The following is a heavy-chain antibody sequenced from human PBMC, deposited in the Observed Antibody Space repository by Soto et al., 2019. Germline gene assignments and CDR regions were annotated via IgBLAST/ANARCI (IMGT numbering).Heavy chain of an antibody. V-gene: IGHV3-23*01. CDR3: AKGKTSGWYFFDY. CDR2: ISGTGRST. J-gene: IGHJ4*02. D-gene: IGHD6-19*01. Sequence: EVQVWEAGGGLVQPGGSLTLSCEASGFTFSDCAMNWVRHAPGKGLEWVSGISGTGRSTFYADSVEGRFTISRDNSKNIVYLQMNSLSAEDTAVYYCAKGKTSGWYFFDYWGQGTLVTVSS. CDR1: GFTFSDCA.